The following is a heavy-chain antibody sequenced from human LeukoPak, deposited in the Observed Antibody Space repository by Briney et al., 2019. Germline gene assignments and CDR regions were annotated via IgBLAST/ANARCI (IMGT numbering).Heavy chain of an antibody. CDR1: GFTFSSYA. D-gene: IGHD3-10*01. Sequence: GGSLRLSCTASGFTFSSYAMSWVRQAPGKGLEWVSAISGSGGSTYYADSVKGRFTISRDNSKNTLYLQMNSLRAEDTAVYYCAKGSYYSGSGSFSQYGWFDPWGQGTLVTVSS. CDR2: ISGSGGST. J-gene: IGHJ5*02. V-gene: IGHV3-23*01. CDR3: AKGSYYSGSGSFSQYGWFDP.